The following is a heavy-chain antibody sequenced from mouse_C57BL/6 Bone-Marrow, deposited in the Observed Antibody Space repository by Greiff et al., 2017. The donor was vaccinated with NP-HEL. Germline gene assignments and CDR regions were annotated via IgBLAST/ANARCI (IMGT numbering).Heavy chain of an antibody. CDR3: ARNYYGSSYAWFAY. D-gene: IGHD1-1*01. J-gene: IGHJ3*01. Sequence: QVQLQQPGAELVMPGASVKLSCKASGYTFTSYWMHWVKQRPGQGLEWIGEIDPSASYTTYNQKFKGKSTLTVDKSSSTAYMQLSSLTSEDSAVYDCARNYYGSSYAWFAYWGQGTLVTVSA. CDR2: IDPSASYT. V-gene: IGHV1-69*01. CDR1: GYTFTSYW.